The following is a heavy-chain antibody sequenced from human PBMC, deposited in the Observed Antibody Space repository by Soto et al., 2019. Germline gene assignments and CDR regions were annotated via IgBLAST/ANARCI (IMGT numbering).Heavy chain of an antibody. CDR3: ARYQGGSYDGWFDP. CDR1: TFSMYS. Sequence: GGSLRLSCTFTFSMYSMNWVRQAPGKGLEWVASISSGSAYIKYAESVKGRFTISRDNAKNSLHLQMNSLRAEDTAIYHCARYQGGSYDGWFDPWGQGTPVTVSS. J-gene: IGHJ5*02. V-gene: IGHV3-21*06. D-gene: IGHD1-26*01. CDR2: ISSGSAYI.